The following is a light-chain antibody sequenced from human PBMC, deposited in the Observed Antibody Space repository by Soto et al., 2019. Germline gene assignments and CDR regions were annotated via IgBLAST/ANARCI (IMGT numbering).Light chain of an antibody. Sequence: QLVLTQPPSASGTPGQRFTISCSDSSSHLGRNFVYWYQQLPVAASKLLISRNNERPSGVPDRLSGSKSGTSASLAISGLLSEDEADYHGAAWDDSLSGVVFGGGTKLTVL. J-gene: IGLJ3*02. CDR2: RNN. V-gene: IGLV1-47*01. CDR1: SSHLGRNF. CDR3: AAWDDSLSGVV.